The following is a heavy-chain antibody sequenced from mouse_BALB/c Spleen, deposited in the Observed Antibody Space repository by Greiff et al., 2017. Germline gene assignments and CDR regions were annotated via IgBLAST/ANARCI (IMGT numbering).Heavy chain of an antibody. CDR2: IDPFNGGT. V-gene: IGHV1-28*01. J-gene: IGHJ4*01. CDR1: GYSFTSYY. CDR3: ARRGYGNYDAMDY. D-gene: IGHD2-10*02. Sequence: EVQLQQSGPELMKPGASVKISCKASGYSFTSYYMHWVKQSHGKSLEWIGYIDPFNGGTSYNQKFKGKATLTVDKSSSTAYMHLSSLTSEDSAVYYCARRGYGNYDAMDYWGQGTSVTVSS.